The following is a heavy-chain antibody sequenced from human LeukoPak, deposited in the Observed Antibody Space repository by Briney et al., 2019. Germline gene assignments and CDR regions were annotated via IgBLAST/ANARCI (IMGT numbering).Heavy chain of an antibody. V-gene: IGHV4-34*01. J-gene: IGHJ5*02. D-gene: IGHD6-13*01. Sequence: SETLSLTCAVYGGSFSGYYWSWIRQPPGKGLEWIGEINHSGSTNYNPSLKSRVTISVDTSKNQSSLKLSSVTAADTAVYYCARGLGSSSWYNWFDPWGQGTLVTVSS. CDR3: ARGLGSSSWYNWFDP. CDR2: INHSGST. CDR1: GGSFSGYY.